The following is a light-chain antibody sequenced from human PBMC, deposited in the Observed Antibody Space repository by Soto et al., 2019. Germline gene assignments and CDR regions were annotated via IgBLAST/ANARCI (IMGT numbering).Light chain of an antibody. CDR3: QQYGSSPWT. CDR2: GAS. Sequence: EIVVTQSPATLSVSLGERATLSCRASQSITSNFLAWYQLKPAQAPRLLIYGASSRATGIADRFSGSGSGTDYSLTISRLEPEDFAVYYCQQYGSSPWTFGQGTKVDIK. CDR1: QSITSNF. J-gene: IGKJ1*01. V-gene: IGKV3-20*01.